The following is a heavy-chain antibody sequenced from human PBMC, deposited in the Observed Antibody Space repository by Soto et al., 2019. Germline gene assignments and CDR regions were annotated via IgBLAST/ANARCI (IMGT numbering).Heavy chain of an antibody. Sequence: XGSLRLSCSAAGFTSSDYSMSWIRQAPGKGLEWVSYISSSGSTIYYADSVKGRFTISRDNAKNSLYLQMNSLRAEDTAVYYCARDSLGVDVWGQGSTVTVSS. D-gene: IGHD3-16*01. CDR3: ARDSLGVDV. J-gene: IGHJ6*02. V-gene: IGHV3-11*01. CDR1: GFTSSDYS. CDR2: ISSSGSTI.